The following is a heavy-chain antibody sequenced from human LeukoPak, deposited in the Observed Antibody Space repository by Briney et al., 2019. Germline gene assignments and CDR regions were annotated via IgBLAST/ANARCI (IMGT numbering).Heavy chain of an antibody. D-gene: IGHD3-3*01. J-gene: IGHJ4*02. CDR1: GGSFSGYY. CDR3: ARGIYDFWSGYFFDY. V-gene: IGHV4-34*01. Sequence: KPSETLSLTCAVYGGSFSGYYWSWIRQPPGKGLEWIGGINHSGSTNYNPSLKSRVTISVDTSKNQFSLKLSSVTAADTAVYYCARGIYDFWSGYFFDYWGQGTLVTVSS. CDR2: INHSGST.